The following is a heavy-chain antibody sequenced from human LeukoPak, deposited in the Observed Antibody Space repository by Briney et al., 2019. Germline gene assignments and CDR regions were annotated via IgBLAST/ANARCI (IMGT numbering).Heavy chain of an antibody. Sequence: SETLSLTCAVSGGSISRSNWWSWVRQPPGKGLEWIGEIYHSGSTNYNPSLKSRVTISVDKSKNQFSLKLSSVTAADTAVYYCARAGSGYYPRPDYWGQGTLVTVSS. V-gene: IGHV4-4*02. CDR3: ARAGSGYYPRPDY. D-gene: IGHD3-9*01. J-gene: IGHJ4*02. CDR2: IYHSGST. CDR1: GGSISRSNW.